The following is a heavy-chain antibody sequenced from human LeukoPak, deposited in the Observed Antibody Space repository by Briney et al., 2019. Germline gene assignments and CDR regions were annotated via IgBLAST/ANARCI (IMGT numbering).Heavy chain of an antibody. D-gene: IGHD3-22*01. Sequence: GGSLRLSCAASGFTFSSYSMNWVRQAPGKGLEWVSSISSSSSYIYYADSVKGRFTISRVNAKNSLYLQMNSLRAEDTAVYYCASLNYYDSSGYYESLTPPDYWGQGTLVTVSS. CDR2: ISSSSSYI. J-gene: IGHJ4*02. CDR3: ASLNYYDSSGYYESLTPPDY. V-gene: IGHV3-21*01. CDR1: GFTFSSYS.